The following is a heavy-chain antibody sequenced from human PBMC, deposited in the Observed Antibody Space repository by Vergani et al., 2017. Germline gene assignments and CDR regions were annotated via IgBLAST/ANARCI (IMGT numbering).Heavy chain of an antibody. Sequence: EVQLLESGGGLVQPGGSLRLSCAASGFTFSSYAMSWVRQAPGKGLEWVSAISGSCGSTYYADSVKGRFTISRDNSKKTLYLQMNSLRAEDTAVYYCATLEPLANLIDYWGQGTLVTVSS. CDR1: GFTFSSYA. V-gene: IGHV3-23*01. CDR2: ISGSCGST. J-gene: IGHJ4*02. CDR3: ATLEPLANLIDY. D-gene: IGHD1-14*01.